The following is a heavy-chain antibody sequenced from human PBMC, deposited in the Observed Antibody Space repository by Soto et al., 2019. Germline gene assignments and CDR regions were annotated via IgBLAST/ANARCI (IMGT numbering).Heavy chain of an antibody. CDR3: ARISRYCSGGDCHA. CDR2: ISYDGSNK. V-gene: IGHV3-30*03. D-gene: IGHD2-15*01. Sequence: GSLRLSSAAAGVSLNSYDMDWVRQAPGKGPEWVAIISYDGSNKYYSDSVRGRFTISRDNSKDTLYLQMHSLRSEDTAIYYCARISRYCSGGDCHAWGQGTQVTVSS. J-gene: IGHJ5*02. CDR1: GVSLNSYD.